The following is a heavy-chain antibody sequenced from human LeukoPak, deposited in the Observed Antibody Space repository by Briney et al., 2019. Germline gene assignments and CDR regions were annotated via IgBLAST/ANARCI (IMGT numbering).Heavy chain of an antibody. V-gene: IGHV3-73*01. CDR2: IRSKADNYAT. Sequence: GGSLRLSCAASGFTFSGSPILWVRQASGKGLEWVGRIRSKADNYATAYAASVQGRCTISRDDSKNTAYLRLNSPKTEDTAVYYCTQSNYWGQGALVTVSS. CDR3: TQSNY. J-gene: IGHJ4*02. CDR1: GFTFSGSP.